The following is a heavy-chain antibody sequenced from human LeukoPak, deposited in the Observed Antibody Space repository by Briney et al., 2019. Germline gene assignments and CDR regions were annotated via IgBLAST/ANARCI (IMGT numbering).Heavy chain of an antibody. Sequence: ASVNVSCKASGFIFTKYGISWVRQAPGQGLEWVGGISGYNGDTNYAQKLQGRVTMTTDTSTTTAYMELRSLRSDDTAFYYCARDPSNTSGWKTWFDTWGQGTLVTVSS. D-gene: IGHD6-19*01. CDR2: ISGYNGDT. CDR3: ARDPSNTSGWKTWFDT. J-gene: IGHJ5*02. V-gene: IGHV1-18*01. CDR1: GFIFTKYG.